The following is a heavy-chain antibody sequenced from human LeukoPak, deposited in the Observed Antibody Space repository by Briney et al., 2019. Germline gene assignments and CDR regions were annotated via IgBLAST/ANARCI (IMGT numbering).Heavy chain of an antibody. V-gene: IGHV1-2*04. CDR3: ARLHGDYFDY. D-gene: IGHD4-17*01. CDR2: INPSGDSP. CDR1: GYTFTSYY. J-gene: IGHJ4*02. Sequence: ASVKVSCKASGYTFTSYYMHWVRQAPGQGLEWLGMINPSGDSPSYAQKFQGWVTMTRDTSISTAYMELSRLRSDDTAVYYCARLHGDYFDYWGQGTLVTVSS.